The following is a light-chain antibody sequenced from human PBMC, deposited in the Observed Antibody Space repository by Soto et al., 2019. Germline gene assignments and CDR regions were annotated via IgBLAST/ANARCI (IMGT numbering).Light chain of an antibody. Sequence: EVVLTQSPGTLSLSPGERATLSCRASQTVSSSYLAWYQQKPGQAPRLLIYGASSRATGIPDRFSGRGSGTDFILTISRLESEDFAVYYCQQYGSSPRTFGQGTKVEIK. J-gene: IGKJ1*01. CDR2: GAS. V-gene: IGKV3-20*01. CDR3: QQYGSSPRT. CDR1: QTVSSSY.